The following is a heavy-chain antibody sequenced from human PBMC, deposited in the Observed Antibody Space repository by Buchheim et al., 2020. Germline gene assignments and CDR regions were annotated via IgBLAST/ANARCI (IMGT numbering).Heavy chain of an antibody. Sequence: QEQVQQWGAGLLKPSETLSLTCAVYGGSSSVYYWNWIRQSPGKGLEWIGEISHAGFTNYNPSLKNRVIISLDTSRNQLSLSLTSVTAADMAIYYCAKLGGNHYGSGGFDPWGQGTL. CDR2: ISHAGFT. J-gene: IGHJ5*02. CDR3: AKLGGNHYGSGGFDP. V-gene: IGHV4-34*02. CDR1: GGSSSVYY. D-gene: IGHD3-10*01.